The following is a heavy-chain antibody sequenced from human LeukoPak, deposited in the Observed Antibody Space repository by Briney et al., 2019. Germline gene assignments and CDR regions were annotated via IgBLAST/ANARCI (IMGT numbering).Heavy chain of an antibody. V-gene: IGHV3-30*02. CDR3: AKYVDLGYDSSGYYSFDY. D-gene: IGHD3-22*01. J-gene: IGHJ4*02. CDR2: IRYDGSNK. CDR1: GFTFSSYG. Sequence: PGGSLRLSCAASGFTFSSYGMHWVRQAPGKGLEWVAFIRYDGSNKYYADSVKGRFTISRDNSKNTLYLQMNSLRAEDTAVYYCAKYVDLGYDSSGYYSFDYWGQGTLVTVSS.